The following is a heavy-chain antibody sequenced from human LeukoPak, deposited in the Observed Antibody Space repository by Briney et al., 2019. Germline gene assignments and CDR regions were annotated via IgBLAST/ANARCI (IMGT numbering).Heavy chain of an antibody. CDR2: ITGSGGST. CDR3: AKDLAGCSDS. D-gene: IGHD2-8*01. Sequence: PGGSLRLSCAASGFTFSSFPMTWVRLAPGKGLEWVSTITGSGGSTYYAESVKGRFTISRDNSKNTLYLQTNSLRGEDTALYYCAKDLAGCSDSWGQGTLVTVSS. J-gene: IGHJ4*02. CDR1: GFTFSSFP. V-gene: IGHV3-23*01.